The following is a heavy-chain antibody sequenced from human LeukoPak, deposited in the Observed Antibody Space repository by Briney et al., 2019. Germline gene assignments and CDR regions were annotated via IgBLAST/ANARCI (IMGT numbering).Heavy chain of an antibody. CDR2: IYTSGST. D-gene: IGHD3-10*01. J-gene: IGHJ4*02. Sequence: SETLSLTCTVSGGSISSGSYYWSWIRQPAGKGLEWIGRIYTSGSTNYNPSLKSRVTISVDTSKNQFSLKLSSVTAADTAVYYCASFMVRGHERTDWGQGTLVTVSS. CDR1: GGSISSGSYY. CDR3: ASFMVRGHERTD. V-gene: IGHV4-61*02.